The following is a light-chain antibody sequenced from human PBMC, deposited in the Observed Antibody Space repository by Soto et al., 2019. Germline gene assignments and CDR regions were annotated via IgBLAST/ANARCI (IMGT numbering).Light chain of an antibody. V-gene: IGKV3-15*01. CDR2: AAS. CDR3: LQYNDWPVYT. J-gene: IGKJ2*01. Sequence: EVVMTQSPVNLSVSPGERATLSSRASQSVSTHLAWYQQKPGQAPKLLIYAASTRVTGISARFSGSGSGTEFSLTISSLQSEDFGIYYCLQYNDWPVYTFGQGTNVEVK. CDR1: QSVSTH.